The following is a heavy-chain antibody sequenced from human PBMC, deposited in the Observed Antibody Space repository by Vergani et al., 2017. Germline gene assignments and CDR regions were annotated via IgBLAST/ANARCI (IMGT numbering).Heavy chain of an antibody. V-gene: IGHV1-18*04. Sequence: QVQLVQSGAEVKKPGASVKVSCKASGYTFTSYGISWVRQAPGQGLEWMGWISAYNGNTNYAQKLQGRVTMTTDTATSTAYMELRSLRSDDTAVYYCARATRRTHSSSSDNYYYYYMDVWGKGTTVTVSS. CDR1: GYTFTSYG. J-gene: IGHJ6*03. CDR3: ARATRRTHSSSSDNYYYYYMDV. CDR2: ISAYNGNT. D-gene: IGHD6-6*01.